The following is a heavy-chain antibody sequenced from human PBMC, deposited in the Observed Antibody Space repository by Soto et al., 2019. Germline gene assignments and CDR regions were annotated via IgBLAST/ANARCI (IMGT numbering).Heavy chain of an antibody. V-gene: IGHV1-69*01. D-gene: IGHD4-17*01. CDR3: ANYQRDYGDTGGYYYYGMDV. CDR2: IIPIFGTA. CDR1: GGTFSSYA. Sequence: QVQLVQSGAEVKKPGSSVKVSCKASGGTFSSYAISWVRQAPGQGLEWMGGIIPIFGTANYAKKFQGRVTITGDESTSTAYMELSSMRSEDTAVYYCANYQRDYGDTGGYYYYGMDVCGQGTTVTVSS. J-gene: IGHJ6*02.